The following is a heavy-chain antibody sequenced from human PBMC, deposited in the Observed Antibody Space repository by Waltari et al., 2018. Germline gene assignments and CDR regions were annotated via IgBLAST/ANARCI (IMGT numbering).Heavy chain of an antibody. CDR2: ISSSSSYI. J-gene: IGHJ4*02. Sequence: EVQLVESGGGLVQPGGSLRLSCAASGFTFSSYSMNWVRQAPGKGLEWVSSISSSSSYIYYADSVKGRFTISRDNAKNSLYLQMNSLRAEDTAVYYCARPGTPIEMATVPFDYWGQGTLVTVSS. V-gene: IGHV3-21*03. CDR3: ARPGTPIEMATVPFDY. CDR1: GFTFSSYS. D-gene: IGHD4-4*01.